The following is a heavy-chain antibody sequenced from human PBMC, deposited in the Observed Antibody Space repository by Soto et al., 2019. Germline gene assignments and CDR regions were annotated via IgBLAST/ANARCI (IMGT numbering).Heavy chain of an antibody. Sequence: SETLSLTCTVSGGSISSSSYYWGWIRQPPGKGLEWIGSIYYSGSTYYNPSLKSRVTISVDTSKNQFSLKLSSVTAADTAVYYCARRGAYDYGDYVRYFQHWGQGTLVTVSS. CDR3: ARRGAYDYGDYVRYFQH. J-gene: IGHJ1*01. V-gene: IGHV4-39*01. D-gene: IGHD4-17*01. CDR1: GGSISSSSYY. CDR2: IYYSGST.